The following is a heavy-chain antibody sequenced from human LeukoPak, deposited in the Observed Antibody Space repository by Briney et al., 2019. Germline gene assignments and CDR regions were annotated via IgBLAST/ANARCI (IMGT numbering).Heavy chain of an antibody. V-gene: IGHV4-59*01. Sequence: ASETLSPTCTVSGGSISSYYWSWIRQPPGKGLEWIGYIYYSGSTNYNPSLKSRVTISVDTSKNQFSLKLSSVTAADTAVYYCARDTRYNWNDVDAFDIWGQGTMVTVSS. CDR3: ARDTRYNWNDVDAFDI. D-gene: IGHD1-20*01. J-gene: IGHJ3*02. CDR1: GGSISSYY. CDR2: IYYSGST.